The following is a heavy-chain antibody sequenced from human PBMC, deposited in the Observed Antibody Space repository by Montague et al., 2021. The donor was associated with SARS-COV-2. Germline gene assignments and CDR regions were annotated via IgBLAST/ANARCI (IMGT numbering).Heavy chain of an antibody. CDR1: GVSMRAIEIL. D-gene: IGHD6-19*01. CDR3: ARVRTEQWLALSFDY. V-gene: IGHV2-70*18. CDR2: IDWDDDK. J-gene: IGHJ4*02. Sequence: PALVKPTQGLAVPWRSSGVSMRAIEILVNWVRRPPGKTMEWLALIDWDDDKYYSTSLETRLNISKDTSKNQVVLTMTNMDPVDTATYYCARVRTEQWLALSFDYWGQGTLVTVSS.